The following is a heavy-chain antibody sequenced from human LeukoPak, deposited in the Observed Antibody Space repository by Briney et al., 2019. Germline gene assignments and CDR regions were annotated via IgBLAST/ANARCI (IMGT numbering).Heavy chain of an antibody. D-gene: IGHD2-8*01. J-gene: IGHJ4*02. Sequence: GGSLRLSCAASGFTFSNAWMSWVRQAPGKGLEWVGRIKSRADGGTTDYAAPVKGRFTMSRDDPKKTLYLQMNSLKAEDTAVYYCTRSSYTNSWFFYWGQGSLVTVSS. CDR2: IKSRADGGTT. V-gene: IGHV3-15*01. CDR1: GFTFSNAW. CDR3: TRSSYTNSWFFY.